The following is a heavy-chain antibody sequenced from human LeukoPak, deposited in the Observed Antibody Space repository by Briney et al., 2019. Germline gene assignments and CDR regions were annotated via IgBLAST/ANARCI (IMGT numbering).Heavy chain of an antibody. Sequence: GGSLRLSCVASGFTVSSNFMSWVRQAPGKGLEWVSVINSAGDRYTAADTFYADSVKSQFTISRDNLKNTLYLQLNSLRTDDSAVYYCARDYCRDVSCSIRWFDPWGQGTLVTVSS. CDR2: INSAGDRYTAADT. CDR1: GFTVSSNF. V-gene: IGHV3-23*01. D-gene: IGHD2-15*01. CDR3: ARDYCRDVSCSIRWFDP. J-gene: IGHJ5*02.